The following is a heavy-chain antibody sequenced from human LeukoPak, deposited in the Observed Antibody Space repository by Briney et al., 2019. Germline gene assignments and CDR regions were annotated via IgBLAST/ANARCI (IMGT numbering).Heavy chain of an antibody. D-gene: IGHD6-13*01. Sequence: ASVKASCKASGYTFTSYAMHWVRQAPGQRLEWMGWINAGNGNTKYSQKFQGRVTITRDTSASTAYMELSSLRSEDTAVYYCASRGGSSQGNIFDYWGQGTLVTVSS. CDR3: ASRGGSSQGNIFDY. CDR2: INAGNGNT. CDR1: GYTFTSYA. V-gene: IGHV1-3*01. J-gene: IGHJ4*02.